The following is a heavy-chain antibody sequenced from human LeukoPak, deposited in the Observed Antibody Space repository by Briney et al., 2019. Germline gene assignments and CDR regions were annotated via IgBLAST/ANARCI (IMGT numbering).Heavy chain of an antibody. J-gene: IGHJ4*02. V-gene: IGHV4-59*01. CDR1: GGSISSYY. CDR2: IYYSGST. D-gene: IGHD5-24*01. Sequence: SETLSLTCTVSGGSISSYYWSWIRQPPGKGLEWIGYIYYSGSTNYNPSLQSRVTISVDTSKTQFSLKRRSVTAADTAVYYCARAGRDGYNYFDYWGQGTLVTVSS. CDR3: ARAGRDGYNYFDY.